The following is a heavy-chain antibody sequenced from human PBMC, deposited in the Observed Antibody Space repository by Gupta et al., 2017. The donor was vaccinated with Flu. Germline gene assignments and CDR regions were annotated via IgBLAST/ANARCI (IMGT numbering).Heavy chain of an antibody. D-gene: IGHD2-2*01. Sequence: QVQLQESGPGLVKPSETLSLTCTVSGGSISSYYWSWIRQPPGKGLEWIGYIYYSGSTNYNPSLKSRVTISVDTSKNQFSLKLSSVTAADTAVYYCARRGGTVPLPAAPNWYFDLWGRGTLVTVSS. CDR2: IYYSGST. V-gene: IGHV4-59*08. J-gene: IGHJ2*01. CDR1: GGSISSYY. CDR3: ARRGGTVPLPAAPNWYFDL.